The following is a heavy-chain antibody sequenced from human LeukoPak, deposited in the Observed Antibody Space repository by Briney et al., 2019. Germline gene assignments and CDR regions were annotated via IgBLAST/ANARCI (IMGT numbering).Heavy chain of an antibody. Sequence: SQTLSLTCAVYGGSFSGYYWSWIRQPPGQGLEWIGEINHSVSTNYNPSFKSRVTISVDTSKNQFSLKLSSVTAADTAVYYCARGEWELGYWGQGTLVTVSS. CDR3: ARGEWELGY. CDR1: GGSFSGYY. D-gene: IGHD1-26*01. J-gene: IGHJ4*02. CDR2: INHSVST. V-gene: IGHV4-34*01.